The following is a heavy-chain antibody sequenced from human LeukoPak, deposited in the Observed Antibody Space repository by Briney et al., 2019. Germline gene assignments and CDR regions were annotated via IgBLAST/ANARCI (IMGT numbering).Heavy chain of an antibody. D-gene: IGHD5-12*01. CDR1: GFTFDDYA. V-gene: IGHV3-9*01. CDR3: AKDIQWLRFEDHADAFDI. Sequence: GRSLRLSCAASGFTFDDYAMHWVRQAPGKGLEWVSGISWNSGSIGYADSVKGRFTISRDNAKNSLYLQMNSLRAEDTALYYCAKDIQWLRFEDHADAFDIWGQGTMVTVSS. J-gene: IGHJ3*02. CDR2: ISWNSGSI.